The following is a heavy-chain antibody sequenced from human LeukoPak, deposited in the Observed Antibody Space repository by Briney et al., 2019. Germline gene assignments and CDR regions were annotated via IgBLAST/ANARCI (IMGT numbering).Heavy chain of an antibody. D-gene: IGHD2-21*02. V-gene: IGHV1-8*02. CDR1: GYTFTGYY. Sequence: GASVKVSCKASGYTFTGYYIHWVRQATGQGLEWMGWMNPNSGNTGYAQKFQGRVTMTRNTSISTAYMELSSLRSEDTAVYYCARGLYCGGDCSVVPAGMDVWGQGTTVTVSS. CDR3: ARGLYCGGDCSVVPAGMDV. J-gene: IGHJ6*02. CDR2: MNPNSGNT.